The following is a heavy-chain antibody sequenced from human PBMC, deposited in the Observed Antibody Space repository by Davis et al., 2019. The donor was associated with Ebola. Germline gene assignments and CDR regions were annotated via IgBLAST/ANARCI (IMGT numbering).Heavy chain of an antibody. D-gene: IGHD4/OR15-4a*01. CDR1: GFTVSSNY. CDR3: ARGRWSPAFDI. CDR2: IYSGGTT. J-gene: IGHJ3*02. V-gene: IGHV3-53*01. Sequence: GESLKISCAASGFTVSSNYMSWVRQAPGKGLEWVSVIYSGGTTYYADSVQGRFTISRDNSKNTLYLQMNSLRAEDTAVYYCARGRWSPAFDIWGQGTMVTVSS.